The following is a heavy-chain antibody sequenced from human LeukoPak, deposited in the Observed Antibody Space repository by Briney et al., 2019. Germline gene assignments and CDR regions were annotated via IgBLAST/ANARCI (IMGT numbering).Heavy chain of an antibody. CDR1: GFTFSSYA. CDR2: ISGSGGST. CDR3: AKGSVDTAMVQDY. J-gene: IGHJ4*02. Sequence: GGSLGLSFAASGFTFSSYAMSWVRKPPGKGLEWVSAISGSGGSTYYADSVKGRFTISRDNSKNTLYLQMNSLRAEDTAVYYCAKGSVDTAMVQDYWGQGTLVTVSS. V-gene: IGHV3-23*01. D-gene: IGHD5-18*01.